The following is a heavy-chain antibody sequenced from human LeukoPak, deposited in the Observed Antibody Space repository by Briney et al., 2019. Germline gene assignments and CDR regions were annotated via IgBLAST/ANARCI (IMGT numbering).Heavy chain of an antibody. Sequence: GGCLRLSCAASGFTFSSYWMHWVRQAPGKGLVWVSRINSDGSSTSYADSVKGRFTISRDNAKNTLYLQMNSLRAEDTAVYYCATNPPSSSWVYWGQGTLVTLSS. V-gene: IGHV3-74*01. D-gene: IGHD6-13*01. CDR3: ATNPPSSSWVY. J-gene: IGHJ4*02. CDR2: INSDGSST. CDR1: GFTFSSYW.